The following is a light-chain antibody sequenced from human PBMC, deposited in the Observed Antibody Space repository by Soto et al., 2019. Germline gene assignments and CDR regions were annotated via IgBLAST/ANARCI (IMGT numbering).Light chain of an antibody. V-gene: IGLV2-14*01. CDR2: EVS. J-gene: IGLJ1*01. CDR1: SSDIGAYNY. CDR3: LSFTTDGTHV. Sequence: QSALTQPASVSGSPGQSITISCTGSSSDIGAYNYVSWFQQYPGKAPKLIISEVSNRPSGVSNRFSGSKSGTAASLTISGLQTEDEADYFCLSFTTDGTHVFGTGTKLTVL.